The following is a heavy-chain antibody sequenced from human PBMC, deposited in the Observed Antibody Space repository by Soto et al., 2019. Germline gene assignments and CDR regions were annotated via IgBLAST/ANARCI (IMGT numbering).Heavy chain of an antibody. CDR1: GASISRYY. CDR2: LYNTGST. CDR3: ASRYSSSFDY. V-gene: IGHV4-59*08. D-gene: IGHD6-13*01. J-gene: IGHJ4*02. Sequence: SETLSLTCTVSGASISRYYWSWIRQSPGKGLEWIGYLYNTGSTIYNPSLKSRVTISVDTSKNQFSLKLSSVTAADTAVYYCASRYSSSFDYWGQGTLVTVSS.